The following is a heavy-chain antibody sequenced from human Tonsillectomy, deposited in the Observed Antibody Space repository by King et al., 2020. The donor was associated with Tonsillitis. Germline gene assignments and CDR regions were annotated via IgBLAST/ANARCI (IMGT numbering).Heavy chain of an antibody. CDR3: ASQRGEFDY. CDR1: GFTFCNNW. J-gene: IGHJ4*02. Sequence: VQLVESGGGLVQPGGSLRLSCAASGFTFCNNWMIWVRQAPGKGVEWVANIKQDGSEKYYVDSVKGRLPISRDNAKNSLYLQMNSRRAEDTAVYYCASQRGEFDYWGQGTLVTVSS. V-gene: IGHV3-7*01. CDR2: IKQDGSEK.